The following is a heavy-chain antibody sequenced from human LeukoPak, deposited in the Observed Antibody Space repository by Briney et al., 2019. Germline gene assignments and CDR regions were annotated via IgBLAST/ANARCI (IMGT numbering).Heavy chain of an antibody. CDR3: ARGCSSTSCYYAFDI. Sequence: SVKVSCKASGGTFSSYAISWVRQAPGQGLEWMGGILPIFGTANYAQKFQGRVTITTDESTSTAYMELSSLRSEDTAVYYCARGCSSTSCYYAFDIWGQGTMVTVSS. D-gene: IGHD2-2*01. CDR2: ILPIFGTA. J-gene: IGHJ3*02. CDR1: GGTFSSYA. V-gene: IGHV1-69*05.